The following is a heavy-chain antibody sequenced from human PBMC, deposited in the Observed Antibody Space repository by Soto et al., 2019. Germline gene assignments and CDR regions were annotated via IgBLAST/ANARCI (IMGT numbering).Heavy chain of an antibody. CDR2: MYHSGST. D-gene: IGHD3-10*01. CDR3: ARSPGSYHASGFRY. Sequence: SETLSLTCAVSGGSISSGGYSWSWIRQPPGKGLEWIGYMYHSGSTYYSPSFQGQVTISADKSISTAYLQWSSLKASDTAMYYCARSPGSYHASGFRYWGQGTLVTVSS. CDR1: GGSISSGGYS. V-gene: IGHV4-30-2*01. J-gene: IGHJ4*02.